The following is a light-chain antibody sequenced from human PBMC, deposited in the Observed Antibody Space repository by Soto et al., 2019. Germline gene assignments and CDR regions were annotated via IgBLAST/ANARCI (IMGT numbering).Light chain of an antibody. CDR1: SSDVGGYNY. V-gene: IGLV2-8*01. CDR2: EVS. Sequence: QLVLTQPPSASGSPGQSVTISCTGTSSDVGGYNYVSWYQQHPGKAPKLMIYEVSKRPSGVPDRFSGSKSGNTASLTVSGLQAEDEADYYCSSYAGSNKLVFGGGTQLTVL. J-gene: IGLJ2*01. CDR3: SSYAGSNKLV.